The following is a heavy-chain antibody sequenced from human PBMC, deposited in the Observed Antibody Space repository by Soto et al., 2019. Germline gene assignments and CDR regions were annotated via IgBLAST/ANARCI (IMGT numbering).Heavy chain of an antibody. J-gene: IGHJ6*02. CDR3: AKESYYYYGMDV. V-gene: IGHV3-43*01. Sequence: GGSLRLSCAASGFTFDDYTMHWVRQAPGKGLEWVSLISWDGGSTYYADSVKGRFTISRDNSKNSLYLQMNSLRTEDTALYYCAKESYYYYGMDVWGQGTTVTVSS. CDR2: ISWDGGST. CDR1: GFTFDDYT.